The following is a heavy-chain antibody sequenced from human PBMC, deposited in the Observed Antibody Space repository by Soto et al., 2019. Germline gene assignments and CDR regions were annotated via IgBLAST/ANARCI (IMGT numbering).Heavy chain of an antibody. CDR1: GFTVSSYA. CDR2: VRGNGDPP. CDR3: VKSRGGNNFDFFD. D-gene: IGHD5-12*01. J-gene: IGHJ4*02. Sequence: PGGSLRLCCSASGFTVSSYAMHWVRQAPGKGLEYVSGVRGNGDPPFYADSVKGRFTISRDNSKNTLYLQMSSLSADDTAVYYCVKSRGGNNFDFFDWGQGALVTVSS. V-gene: IGHV3-64D*06.